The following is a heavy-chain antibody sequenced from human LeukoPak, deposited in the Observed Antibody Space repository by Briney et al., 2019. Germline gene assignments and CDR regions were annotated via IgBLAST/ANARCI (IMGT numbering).Heavy chain of an antibody. V-gene: IGHV3-64*01. J-gene: IGHJ4*02. D-gene: IGHD3-22*01. CDR3: ARVDDSSGSYV. CDR1: GFTFSRYA. CDR2: INADGYSK. Sequence: GGSLRLSCAASGFTFSRYAFHWVRQAPGKGLEYISAINADGYSKHYVKSVEGRFIISRDNSKNTLYLQMGSVRPEDMAVYFCARVDDSSGSYVWGQGTLVTVSS.